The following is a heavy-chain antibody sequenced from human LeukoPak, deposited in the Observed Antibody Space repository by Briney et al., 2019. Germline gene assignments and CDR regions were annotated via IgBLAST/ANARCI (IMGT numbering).Heavy chain of an antibody. V-gene: IGHV3-30*02. CDR1: GFTFSSFA. Sequence: GGSLRLSCAASGFTFSSFAMSWVRQAPGRGLEWVAFIRSDGSNKNYADSVKGRFTISRDNSKNTLYLQMNSLRVEDTGVYYCATLSLNWNYNHYFDFWGQGTLVTISS. D-gene: IGHD1-7*01. J-gene: IGHJ4*02. CDR3: ATLSLNWNYNHYFDF. CDR2: IRSDGSNK.